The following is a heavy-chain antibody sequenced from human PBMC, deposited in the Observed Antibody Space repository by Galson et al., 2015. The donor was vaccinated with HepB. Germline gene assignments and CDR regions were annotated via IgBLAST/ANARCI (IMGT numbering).Heavy chain of an antibody. CDR2: IIPILGIA. CDR1: GGTFSSYT. CDR3: ARDEQENYYDSSGYCY. V-gene: IGHV1-69*04. Sequence: SVKVSCKASGGTFSSYTISWVRQAPGQGLEWMGRIIPILGIANYAQKFQGRVTITADKSTSTAYMELSSLRSEDTAVYYCARDEQENYYDSSGYCYWGQGTLVTVSS. D-gene: IGHD3-22*01. J-gene: IGHJ4*02.